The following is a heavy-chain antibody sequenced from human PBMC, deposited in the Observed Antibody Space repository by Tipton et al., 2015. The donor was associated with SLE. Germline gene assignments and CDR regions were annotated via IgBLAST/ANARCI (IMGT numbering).Heavy chain of an antibody. CDR2: INHSGST. CDR3: ARGQFKTVGVWYYFDY. V-gene: IGHV4-34*01. D-gene: IGHD3-10*01. Sequence: LRLSCAVYGGSFSGYYWSWIRQPPGKGLEWIGEINHSGSTNYNPSLKNRVTISVDTSKNQFSLKLSSVTAADTAVYYCARGQFKTVGVWYYFDYWGQGTLVTVSS. CDR1: GGSFSGYY. J-gene: IGHJ4*02.